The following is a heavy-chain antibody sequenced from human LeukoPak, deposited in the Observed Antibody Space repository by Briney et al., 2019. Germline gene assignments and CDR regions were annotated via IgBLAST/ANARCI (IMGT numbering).Heavy chain of an antibody. CDR3: ARAPYSNYGIDY. D-gene: IGHD4-11*01. Sequence: SETLSLTCAVYGGSFSGYYWSWIRQPPGKGLEWIGEINHSGSTNYNPSLKSRVTISVDTSKNQFSLKLSSVTAADTAVYYCARAPYSNYGIDYWGQGTLVTVSS. J-gene: IGHJ4*02. CDR1: GGSFSGYY. V-gene: IGHV4-34*01. CDR2: INHSGST.